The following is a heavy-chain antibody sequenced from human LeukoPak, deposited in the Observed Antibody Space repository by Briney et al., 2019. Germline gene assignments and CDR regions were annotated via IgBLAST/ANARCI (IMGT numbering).Heavy chain of an antibody. D-gene: IGHD2-2*01. Sequence: SETLSLTCAVYGGSFSGYYWSWIRQPPGKGLEWIGEINHSGSTNYNPSLKSRVTISVDTSKNQFSLKLSSVTAADTAVYYCARLDCSSTSCYALDYWGQGTLVTVSS. J-gene: IGHJ4*02. CDR2: INHSGST. V-gene: IGHV4-34*01. CDR3: ARLDCSSTSCYALDY. CDR1: GGSFSGYY.